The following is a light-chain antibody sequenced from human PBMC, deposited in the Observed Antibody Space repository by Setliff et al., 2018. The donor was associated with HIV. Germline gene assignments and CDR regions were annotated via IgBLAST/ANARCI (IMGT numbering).Light chain of an antibody. CDR1: SSDVGGYDS. V-gene: IGLV2-11*01. CDR3: CSYAESYISHYV. Sequence: QSALTQPRSVSGSPGQSVTISGTGSSSDVGGYDSVSWYQQHPDKAPKLMIYDVTKRPSGVPDRFSGSKSGNTAALTISGLQADDEADYYWCSYAESYISHYVFGTGTKSPS. J-gene: IGLJ1*01. CDR2: DVT.